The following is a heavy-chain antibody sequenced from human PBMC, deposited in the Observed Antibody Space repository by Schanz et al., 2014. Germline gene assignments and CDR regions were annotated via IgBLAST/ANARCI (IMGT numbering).Heavy chain of an antibody. CDR2: ISYEGSKK. V-gene: IGHV3-30*04. CDR3: ARRKHAFDI. Sequence: VQLVESGGGLVKPGDSLRLSCAASGFTFSSYTMKWVRQAPGKGLEWVAVISYEGSKKYYPDSVQGRFTISRDNSKNTLYLQMNSLRAEDTAVYYCARRKHAFDIWGQGTMVTVSS. CDR1: GFTFSSYT. J-gene: IGHJ3*02.